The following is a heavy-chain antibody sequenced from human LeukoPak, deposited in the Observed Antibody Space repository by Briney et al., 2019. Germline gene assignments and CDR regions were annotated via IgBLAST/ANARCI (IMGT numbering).Heavy chain of an antibody. CDR3: ARMGETYYDFWSGYNPPYYYGMDV. J-gene: IGHJ6*02. Sequence: SETLSLTCAVYGGSFSSNYWSWIRQSPGKGLEWIGEINHSGSTNYNPSLKSRVTISVDTSKNQFSLRLNSVTAADTAVYYCARMGETYYDFWSGYNPPYYYGMDVWGQGTTVTVSS. CDR2: INHSGST. CDR1: GGSFSSNY. D-gene: IGHD3-3*01. V-gene: IGHV4-34*01.